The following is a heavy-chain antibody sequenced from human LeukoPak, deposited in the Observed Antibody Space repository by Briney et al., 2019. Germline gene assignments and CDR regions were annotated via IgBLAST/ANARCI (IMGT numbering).Heavy chain of an antibody. CDR2: ISYDGGNK. CDR1: GFTFSSYA. CDR3: ARDSTYYYDSSRGYFQH. Sequence: GGSLRLSCAASGFTFSSYAMHWVRQAPGKGLEWVAVISYDGGNKYYADSVKGRFTISRDNSKNTLYLQMNSLRAEDTAVYYCARDSTYYYDSSRGYFQHWGQGTLVTVSS. V-gene: IGHV3-30-3*01. D-gene: IGHD3-22*01. J-gene: IGHJ1*01.